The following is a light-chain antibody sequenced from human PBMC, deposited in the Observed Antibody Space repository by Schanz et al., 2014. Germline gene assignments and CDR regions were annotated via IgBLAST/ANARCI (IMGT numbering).Light chain of an antibody. V-gene: IGKV3-15*01. CDR2: GAS. CDR3: QQYNNWPPYT. Sequence: ETVMTQSPATLSVSPGDRATLSCRASESVNVNLAWYQQKPGQAPRLLIYGASTRATAFPARFSGSGSGTEFTLTISSLQAEDLAVYYCQQYNNWPPYTFGQGTKVEIK. CDR1: ESVNVN. J-gene: IGKJ1*01.